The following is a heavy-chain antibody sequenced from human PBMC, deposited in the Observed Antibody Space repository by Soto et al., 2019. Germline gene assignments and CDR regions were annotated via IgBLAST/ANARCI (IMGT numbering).Heavy chain of an antibody. Sequence: EVQLVESGGGLVKPGGSLRLSSAASGFTFSSYSMNWVRQAPGKWLEWVSSISSSSSYIYYADSVKGRLTISRDNAKNSLYLKMNSLRAEDTAVYYCARDRGLAPSGSYYYDGMDFWGQGTTVTVSS. J-gene: IGHJ6*02. CDR2: ISSSSSYI. CDR3: ARDRGLAPSGSYYYDGMDF. CDR1: GFTFSSYS. V-gene: IGHV3-21*01. D-gene: IGHD3-10*01.